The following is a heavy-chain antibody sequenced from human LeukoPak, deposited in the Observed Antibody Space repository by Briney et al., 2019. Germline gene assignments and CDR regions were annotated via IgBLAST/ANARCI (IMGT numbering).Heavy chain of an antibody. J-gene: IGHJ3*02. CDR1: GGSISSYY. D-gene: IGHD3-3*01. V-gene: IGHV4-4*07. CDR2: IYTSGST. Sequence: SETLSLTCTVSGGSISSYYWSWIRQPAGKGLEWIGRIYTSGSTNYNPSLKSRVTMSVDTSKNQFSLKLSSVTAADTAVYYCARDRPAYDFWSGPFAFDIWGQGTMVTVSS. CDR3: ARDRPAYDFWSGPFAFDI.